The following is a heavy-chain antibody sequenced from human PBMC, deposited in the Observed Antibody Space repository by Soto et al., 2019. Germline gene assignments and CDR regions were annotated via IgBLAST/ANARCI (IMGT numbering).Heavy chain of an antibody. CDR1: GFTFDDYT. CDR2: ISWDGGST. J-gene: IGHJ6*02. D-gene: IGHD5-18*01. Sequence: GGSLRLSCAASGFTFDDYTMHWVRQAPGKGLEWVSLISWDGGSTYYADSVKGRFTISRDNSKNSLYLQMNSLRTEDTALYYCAKDLASDTAMVRPYYYGMDVWGQGTTVTVSS. CDR3: AKDLASDTAMVRPYYYGMDV. V-gene: IGHV3-43*01.